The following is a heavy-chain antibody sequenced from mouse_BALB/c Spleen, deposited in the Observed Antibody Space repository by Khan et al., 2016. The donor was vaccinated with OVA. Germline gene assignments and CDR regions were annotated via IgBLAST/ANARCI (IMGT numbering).Heavy chain of an antibody. CDR1: GFTFSNYA. CDR3: ARDDWFAY. Sequence: EVELVESGGGLVKPGGSLKLSCAASGFTFSNYAMSWVRQTPEKRLEWVASISSGGKTYYPDSVKGRFTISRDNARNILSLQMSSLRSEDTAMYYCARDDWFAYGGQGTLVTVSA. J-gene: IGHJ3*01. V-gene: IGHV5-6-5*01. CDR2: ISSGGKT.